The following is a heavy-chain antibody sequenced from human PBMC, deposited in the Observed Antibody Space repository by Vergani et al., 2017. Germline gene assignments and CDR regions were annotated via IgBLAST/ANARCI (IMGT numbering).Heavy chain of an antibody. CDR1: GGSISSSSYY. CDR2: IYYSGST. CDR3: ARHTRAALNWVDP. V-gene: IGHV4-39*01. Sequence: QVQLQESGPGLVKPSETLSLTCTVSGGSISSSSYYWGWIRQPPGKGLEWIGSIYYSGSTYYNPSLKGRVTISVDTSKNQFSLKLSSVTAADTAVYYCARHTRAALNWVDPWGQGTLVTVSS. D-gene: IGHD6-6*01. J-gene: IGHJ5*02.